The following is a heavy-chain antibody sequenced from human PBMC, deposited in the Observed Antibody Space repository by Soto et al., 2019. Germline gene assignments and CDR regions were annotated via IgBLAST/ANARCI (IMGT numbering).Heavy chain of an antibody. CDR2: ISYDGSNK. CDR3: ARVDYGDYDYYYYYGMDA. Sequence: QVQLVESGGGVVQPGRSLRLSCAASGFTFSSYAMHWVRQAPGKGLEWVAVISYDGSNKYYADSVKGRFTISIDNSKNTLYLQMNSLRAEDTAVYYCARVDYGDYDYYYYYGMDAWGQGTTVTVSS. CDR1: GFTFSSYA. D-gene: IGHD4-17*01. J-gene: IGHJ6*02. V-gene: IGHV3-30-3*01.